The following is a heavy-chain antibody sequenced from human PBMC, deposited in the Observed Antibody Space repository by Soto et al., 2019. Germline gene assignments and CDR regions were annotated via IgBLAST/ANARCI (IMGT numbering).Heavy chain of an antibody. Sequence: SETLSLTCTVSGGSISSSSYYWGWIRQPPGKGLEWIGSIYYSGSTYYNPSLKSRVTISVDTSKNQFSLKLSSVTAADTAVYYCAAAGIAADGKNWRSYYYYYYMDVWGKGTTVTVSS. CDR3: AAAGIAADGKNWRSYYYYYYMDV. D-gene: IGHD6-13*01. CDR2: IYYSGST. CDR1: GGSISSSSYY. J-gene: IGHJ6*03. V-gene: IGHV4-39*01.